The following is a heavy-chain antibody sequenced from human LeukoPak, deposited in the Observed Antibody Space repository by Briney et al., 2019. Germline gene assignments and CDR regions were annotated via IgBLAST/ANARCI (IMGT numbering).Heavy chain of an antibody. Sequence: SETLSLTCAVYGGSFSGYYWSWIRQPPGKGLEWMGEINHSGSTNYNPSLKSRVTISVGTSKNQFSLKLSSVTAADTAVYYCARVRASDDYVWGSYRPRSYYHGMDVWGQGTTVTVSS. CDR3: ARVRASDDYVWGSYRPRSYYHGMDV. V-gene: IGHV4-34*01. CDR2: INHSGST. D-gene: IGHD3-16*02. J-gene: IGHJ6*02. CDR1: GGSFSGYY.